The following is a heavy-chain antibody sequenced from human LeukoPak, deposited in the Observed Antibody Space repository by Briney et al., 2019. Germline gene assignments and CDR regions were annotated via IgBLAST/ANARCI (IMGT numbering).Heavy chain of an antibody. CDR3: AGSIAEFSYYYYYMDV. CDR2: ISSSSSYI. J-gene: IGHJ6*03. Sequence: GGSLRLSCAASGSTFSSYSMNWVRQAPGKGLEWVSSISSSSSYIYYADSVKGRFTISRDNAKNSLYLQMNSLRAEDTAVYYCAGSIAEFSYYYYYMDVWGKGTTVTVSS. V-gene: IGHV3-21*01. CDR1: GSTFSSYS. D-gene: IGHD6-6*01.